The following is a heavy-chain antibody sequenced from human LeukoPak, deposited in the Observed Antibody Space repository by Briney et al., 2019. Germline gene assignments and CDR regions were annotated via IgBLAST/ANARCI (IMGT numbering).Heavy chain of an antibody. D-gene: IGHD6-25*01. V-gene: IGHV4-34*01. CDR1: GGSFSGYY. CDR3: ARSTHQRSEIFDY. CDR2: INHSGST. Sequence: IPSETLSLTCAVYGGSFSGYYWSWIRQPPGKGLEWIGEINHSGSTNYNPSLKSRVTISVDTSKNQSSLKLSSVTAADTAVYYCARSTHQRSEIFDYWGQGTLVTVSS. J-gene: IGHJ4*02.